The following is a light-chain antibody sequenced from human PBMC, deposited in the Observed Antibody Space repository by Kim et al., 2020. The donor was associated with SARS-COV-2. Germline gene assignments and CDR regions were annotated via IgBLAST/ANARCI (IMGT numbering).Light chain of an antibody. CDR2: GAS. CDR1: QSVNTY. V-gene: IGKV3-20*01. CDR3: QQHGSSPWT. Sequence: LSPGERATLSGRARQSVNTYLVWYQQKPGQAPRLLIYGASSRATGIPDRFSGSGSGTDFTLTISRLEPEDFALYYCQQHGSSPWTFGQGTKVDIK. J-gene: IGKJ1*01.